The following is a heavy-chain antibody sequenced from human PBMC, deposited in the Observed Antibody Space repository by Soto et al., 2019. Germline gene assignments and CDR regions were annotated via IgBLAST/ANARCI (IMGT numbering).Heavy chain of an antibody. CDR1: SGPDRSHN. CDR3: VRQGIDYLHGLVDV. D-gene: IGHD4-17*01. CDR2: VYYTGDT. J-gene: IGHJ6*02. V-gene: IGHV4-59*08. Sequence: QVQLQQSGPRLVKPSETLSLTCTVSSGPDRSHNWGWIRQPPGRGLEWIGYVYYTGDTAYNPSLRGRATISADTSTNDISLTLNSVPAADTAVYYCVRQGIDYLHGLVDVWGQGTTVSVSS.